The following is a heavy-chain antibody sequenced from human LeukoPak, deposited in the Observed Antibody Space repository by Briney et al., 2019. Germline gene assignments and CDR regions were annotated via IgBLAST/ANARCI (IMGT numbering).Heavy chain of an antibody. CDR3: AKDSSTSNYYYGLDV. CDR1: GFTFSSYS. CDR2: ISNDGANK. Sequence: GSLRLSCAASGFTFSSYSMNWVRQAPGKGLEWVSYISNDGANKYYADSVKGRFTISRDNSKDTLYMQMNSLRGDDTGMYFCAKDSSTSNYYYGLDVWGQGTTVTVSS. V-gene: IGHV3-30*18. J-gene: IGHJ6*02. D-gene: IGHD2-2*01.